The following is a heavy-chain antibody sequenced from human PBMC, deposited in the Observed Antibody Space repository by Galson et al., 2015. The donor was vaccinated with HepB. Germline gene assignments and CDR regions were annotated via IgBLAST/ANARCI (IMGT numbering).Heavy chain of an antibody. CDR3: ARERGDSFYYFDY. Sequence: SLRLSCAASGFTVSSNYMSWVRQAPGKGLEWVSVIYSGGSTYYADSVKGRFTISRDNSKNTLYLQMNSLRAEDTAVYYCARERGDSFYYFDYWGQGTLVTVSS. CDR1: GFTVSSNY. D-gene: IGHD2-21*01. V-gene: IGHV3-66*01. CDR2: IYSGGST. J-gene: IGHJ4*02.